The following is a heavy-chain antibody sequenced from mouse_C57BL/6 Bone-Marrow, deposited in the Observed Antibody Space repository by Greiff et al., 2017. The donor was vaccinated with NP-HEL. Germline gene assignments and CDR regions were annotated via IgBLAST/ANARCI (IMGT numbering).Heavy chain of an antibody. V-gene: IGHV5-4*01. J-gene: IGHJ2*01. CDR2: VSDGGSYT. D-gene: IGHD1-1*01. Sequence: EVQVVESGGGLVKPGGSLKLSCAASGFTFSSYAMSWVRQTPEKRLEWVATVSDGGSYTYYPDNVKGRFTISRDNAKNNLYLQMSHLKSEDTAMYYCASHYGSPYYFDYWGQGTTLTVSS. CDR1: GFTFSSYA. CDR3: ASHYGSPYYFDY.